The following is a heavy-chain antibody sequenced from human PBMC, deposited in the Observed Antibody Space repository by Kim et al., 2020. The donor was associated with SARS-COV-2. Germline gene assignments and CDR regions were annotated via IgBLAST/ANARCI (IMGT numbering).Heavy chain of an antibody. CDR3: ARHPSVYSSSSPGQHRYYGMDV. CDR2: IYPGDSDT. Sequence: GESLKISCKGSGYSFTSYWIGWVRQMPGKGLEWMGIIYPGDSDTRYSPSFQGQVTISADKSISTAYLQWSSLKASDTAMYYCARHPSVYSSSSPGQHRYYGMDVWGQGTTVTVSS. CDR1: GYSFTSYW. J-gene: IGHJ6*02. D-gene: IGHD6-6*01. V-gene: IGHV5-51*01.